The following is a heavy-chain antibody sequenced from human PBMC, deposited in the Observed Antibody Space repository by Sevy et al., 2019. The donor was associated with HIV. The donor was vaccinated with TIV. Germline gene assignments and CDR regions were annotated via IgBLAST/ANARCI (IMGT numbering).Heavy chain of an antibody. V-gene: IGHV4-38-2*02. J-gene: IGHJ4*02. Sequence: SETLSLTCTVSGYSISSGYYWGWIRQPPGKGLEWIGSIYHSGSTYYNPSLKSRVTISVDTSKNQFSLKLGSVTAADTAVYYCARVYEGDFWSGYQEYYFDYWGQGTLVTVSS. CDR3: ARVYEGDFWSGYQEYYFDY. D-gene: IGHD3-3*01. CDR1: GYSISSGYY. CDR2: IYHSGST.